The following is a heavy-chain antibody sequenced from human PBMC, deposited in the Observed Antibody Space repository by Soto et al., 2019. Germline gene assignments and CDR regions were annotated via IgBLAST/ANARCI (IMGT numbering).Heavy chain of an antibody. CDR2: ISAYSGNT. V-gene: IGHV1-18*01. CDR3: ARDRGNDYDYVWGPKVHFDY. Sequence: ASVKVSCKASGYTFTSYGISWVRQAPGQGLEWMGWISAYSGNTNYAQKLQGRVTMTTDTSTSTAYMELRSLRSDDTAVYYCARDRGNDYDYVWGPKVHFDYWGQGTLVTVSS. J-gene: IGHJ4*02. CDR1: GYTFTSYG. D-gene: IGHD3-16*01.